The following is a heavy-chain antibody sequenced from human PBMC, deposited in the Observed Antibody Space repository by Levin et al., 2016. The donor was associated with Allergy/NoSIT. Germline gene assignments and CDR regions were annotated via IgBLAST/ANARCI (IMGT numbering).Heavy chain of an antibody. CDR3: ARERLTVVTEPFDY. CDR2: IQQDGSET. D-gene: IGHD4-23*01. V-gene: IGHV3-7*01. Sequence: GESLKISCVASGFTFSSYWMSWVRQAPGKGLEWVADIQQDGSETYYVDSVRGRFTISRDNAQNSLYLQMNSLRAEDTAVYYCARERLTVVTEPFDYWGQGTLVTVSS. CDR1: GFTFSSYW. J-gene: IGHJ4*02.